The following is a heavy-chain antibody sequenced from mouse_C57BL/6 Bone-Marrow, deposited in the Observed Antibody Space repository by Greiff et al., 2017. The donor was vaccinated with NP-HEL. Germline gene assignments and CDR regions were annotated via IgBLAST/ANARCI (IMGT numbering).Heavy chain of an antibody. J-gene: IGHJ1*03. V-gene: IGHV4-1*01. CDR3: ARHYYGSSTWYFDV. CDR2: INPDSSTI. D-gene: IGHD1-1*01. Sequence: EVKLMESGGGLVQPGGSLKLSCAASGIDFSRYWMSWVRRAPGKGLEWIGEINPDSSTINYAPSLKDKFIISRDNAKNTLYLQMSKVRSEDTALYYCARHYYGSSTWYFDVWGTGTTVTVSS. CDR1: GIDFSRYW.